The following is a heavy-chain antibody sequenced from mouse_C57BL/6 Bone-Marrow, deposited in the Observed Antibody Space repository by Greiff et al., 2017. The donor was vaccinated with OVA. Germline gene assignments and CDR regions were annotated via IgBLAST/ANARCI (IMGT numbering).Heavy chain of an antibody. CDR2: IDPSDSET. Sequence: QVQLQQPGAELVRPGSSVKLSCKASGYTFTSYWMHWVKQRPIQGLEWIGNIDPSDSETHYNQKFKDKATLTVDKSSSTAYMQLSSLTSEDSAVYYCARGVTTKGYYFDYWGQGTTLTVSS. J-gene: IGHJ2*01. CDR1: GYTFTSYW. V-gene: IGHV1-52*01. CDR3: ARGVTTKGYYFDY. D-gene: IGHD2-2*01.